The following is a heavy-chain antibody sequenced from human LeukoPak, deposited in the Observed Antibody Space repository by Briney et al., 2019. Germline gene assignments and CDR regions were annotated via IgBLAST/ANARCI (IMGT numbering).Heavy chain of an antibody. CDR2: IWSTGEYI. CDR1: GDGFTRHT. J-gene: IGHJ4*02. V-gene: IGHV3-21*05. Sequence: GGSLRLSCAGSGDGFTRHTMNWVRRARGKGLEWISYIWSTGEYIYYADSVKGRFTISRDNARPSVYLQMNSLRVEDTAIYYCAREYDSRARFDSWGQGTLVTVSS. D-gene: IGHD6-13*01. CDR3: AREYDSRARFDS.